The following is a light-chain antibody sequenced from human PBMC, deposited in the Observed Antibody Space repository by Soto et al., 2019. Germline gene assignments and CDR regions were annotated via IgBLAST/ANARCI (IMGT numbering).Light chain of an antibody. V-gene: IGKV3-20*01. J-gene: IGKJ1*01. CDR3: QHYGTTPWT. CDR1: QSVCSRC. CDR2: GAS. Sequence: PGERVTLSCRTSQSVCSRCFAWYQQKPGQSPRLLIYGASTRATGIPDRFSGSGSGTDFTLTISRLEPEDFAVYYGQHYGTTPWTFGQGTKVAI.